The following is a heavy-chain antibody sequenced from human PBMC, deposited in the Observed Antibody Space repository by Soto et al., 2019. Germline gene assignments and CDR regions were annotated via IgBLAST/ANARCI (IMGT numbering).Heavy chain of an antibody. CDR1: GGYISGGYYS. Sequence: PSETLSLTCAVSGGYISGGYYSWSWIRQPPGKGLEWSGFIYNSGSTYYNPSLKSRVTISVDTSRNQFSLKLSSVTAADTAVYYCARLYEYYDFWSGYSRDAFDIWGQGTMVTVSS. CDR2: IYNSGST. CDR3: ARLYEYYDFWSGYSRDAFDI. D-gene: IGHD3-3*01. V-gene: IGHV4-30-2*03. J-gene: IGHJ3*02.